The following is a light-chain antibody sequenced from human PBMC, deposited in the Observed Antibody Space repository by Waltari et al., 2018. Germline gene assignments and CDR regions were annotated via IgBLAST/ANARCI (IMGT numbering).Light chain of an antibody. Sequence: QAGLTQPPSVSKGLRQTAPLTCTGNSNNVGNQGALWLQQHQGHPPKLLFNRNNNRPAGISEGLSASRSGNTASLTITGLQPEDEADYYCSAWDSSLSAWVFGGGTKLTVL. CDR1: SNNVGNQG. CDR2: RNN. V-gene: IGLV10-54*01. J-gene: IGLJ3*02. CDR3: SAWDSSLSAWV.